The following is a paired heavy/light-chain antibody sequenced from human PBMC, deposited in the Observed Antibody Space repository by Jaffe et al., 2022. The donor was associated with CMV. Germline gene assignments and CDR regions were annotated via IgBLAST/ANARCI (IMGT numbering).Light chain of an antibody. CDR3: QQSYITWT. J-gene: IGKJ1*01. CDR2: AVS. V-gene: IGKV1-39*01. CDR1: QSISSF. Sequence: DIQMTQSPSSLSASVGDRVIITCRASQSISSFLNWYQQKPGKAPRILIYAVSNLQSGVPSRFSGSGSGTDFTLTISSLQPEDFATYYCQQSYITWTFGQGTKVEIK.
Heavy chain of an antibody. V-gene: IGHV3-30*18. CDR3: AKRRSSRYEDYFDY. D-gene: IGHD3-16*02. J-gene: IGHJ4*02. CDR1: GFTFRSFG. Sequence: QVQLVESGGGVVQPGRSLKLTCAASGFTFRSFGMHWVRQAPGKGLEWVAVISDDGSNRYYADSVKGRFTISRDNSKKTVSLQMNSLRTEDSAVYYCAKRRSSRYEDYFDYWGQGTLVTVSS. CDR2: ISDDGSNR.